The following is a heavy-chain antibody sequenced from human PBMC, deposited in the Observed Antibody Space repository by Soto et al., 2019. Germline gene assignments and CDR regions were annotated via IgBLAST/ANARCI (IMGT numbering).Heavy chain of an antibody. J-gene: IGHJ4*02. CDR2: ISVSGDNT. Sequence: PGGSLRLSCAASGFSFDEYAMTWVRLAAGKGLEWVSAISVSGDNTYYADSVKGRFTISRDNSKNTLYLHLNSLRAEDTAVYYCAKGYYSGYDLAYFDYWGQGTLVTVSS. CDR3: AKGYYSGYDLAYFDY. V-gene: IGHV3-23*01. CDR1: GFSFDEYA. D-gene: IGHD5-12*01.